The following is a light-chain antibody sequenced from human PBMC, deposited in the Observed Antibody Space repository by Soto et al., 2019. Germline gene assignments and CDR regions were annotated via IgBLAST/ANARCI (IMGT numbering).Light chain of an antibody. Sequence: SYELTQPPSVSVSPGQTARITCSGDALPKQYAYWYQQKPGQAPVLVIYKDSERPSGIPERFSGSSSGTTVTLTISGVQAEDEADYYCQSADSSGTYGVFGGGTSSPS. CDR3: QSADSSGTYGV. J-gene: IGLJ3*02. CDR1: ALPKQY. V-gene: IGLV3-25*02. CDR2: KDS.